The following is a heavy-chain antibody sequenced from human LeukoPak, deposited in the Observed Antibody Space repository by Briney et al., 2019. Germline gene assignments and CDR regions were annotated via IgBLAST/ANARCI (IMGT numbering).Heavy chain of an antibody. CDR1: GFTFTSYG. CDR3: VKDIGSSGWYNDALDI. D-gene: IGHD6-19*01. V-gene: IGHV3-30*18. J-gene: IGHJ3*02. Sequence: GGSLRPSCAASGFTFTSYGMHWVRQAPGKGLEWVTVISYDGINKYYADSVTGRFTLSRDNSKSTLFLQMNSLRAEDTAVYYCVKDIGSSGWYNDALDIWGQGTMVTVSS. CDR2: ISYDGINK.